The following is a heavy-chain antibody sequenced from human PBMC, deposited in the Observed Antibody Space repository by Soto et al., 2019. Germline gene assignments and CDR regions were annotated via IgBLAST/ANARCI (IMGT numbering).Heavy chain of an antibody. CDR2: IYSGGDT. D-gene: IGHD6-19*01. Sequence: EVQLVESGGGLIQPGGSLRLSCAASGFTVSSAYMSWVRQAPGKGPEWVAVIYSGGDTHYADSVKGRFIISRDNSKNTLYLQMNSLRAEDTAVYYCAKALPGVAGFFDCWGQGTLVTVSS. CDR1: GFTVSSAY. V-gene: IGHV3-53*01. J-gene: IGHJ4*02. CDR3: AKALPGVAGFFDC.